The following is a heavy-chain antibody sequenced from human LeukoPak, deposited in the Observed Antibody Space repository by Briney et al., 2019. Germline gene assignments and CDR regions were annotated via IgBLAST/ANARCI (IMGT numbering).Heavy chain of an antibody. J-gene: IGHJ4*02. CDR1: GFTFSSYW. V-gene: IGHV3-74*01. CDR3: ARGSSVREDY. CDR2: IHSDGTGT. Sequence: GGSLRLSCVASGFTFSSYWMHWVRQAPAKGLVWVSRIHSDGTGTSYADSVKGRFTISRDNAKNTLYLQMNSLRAEDTAVYYCARGSSVREDYWGQGTLVTVSS. D-gene: IGHD3-10*01.